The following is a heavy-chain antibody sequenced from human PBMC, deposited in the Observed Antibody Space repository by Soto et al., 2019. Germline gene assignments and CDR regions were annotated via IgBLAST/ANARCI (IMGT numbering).Heavy chain of an antibody. D-gene: IGHD6-19*01. CDR3: ARDKGSSTVVSGISQEGYFDS. V-gene: IGHV3-33*01. CDR1: GFTFSIFG. J-gene: IGHJ4*02. Sequence: QVQLVESGGGVVQPGRSLRLSCAASGFTFSIFGMHWVRQAPGKGLEWAAIIWYDGSNAYYADSVRGRVTISRDNSKNTVYLQMNSLRAEDTALYYCARDKGSSTVVSGISQEGYFDSWGQGTRVTVSS. CDR2: IWYDGSNA.